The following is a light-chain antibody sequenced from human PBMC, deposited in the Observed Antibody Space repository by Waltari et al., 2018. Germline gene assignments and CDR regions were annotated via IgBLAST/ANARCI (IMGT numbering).Light chain of an antibody. CDR2: SNN. CDR3: QSFDSSLDGYV. CDR1: SANTGPKYH. J-gene: IGLJ1*01. Sequence: QSVLTQPPSVSGTPGQRVNISCTGSSANTGPKYHVPWYQHLPGTAPKVLIYSNNNRPSGVPDRFSGSKSGASASLAITGLQAEDEADYYCQSFDSSLDGYVFGTGTKVTVL. V-gene: IGLV1-40*01.